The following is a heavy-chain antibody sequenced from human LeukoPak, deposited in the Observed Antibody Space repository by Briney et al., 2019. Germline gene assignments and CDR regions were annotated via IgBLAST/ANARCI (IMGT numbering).Heavy chain of an antibody. D-gene: IGHD1-26*01. CDR3: ARGASVGAPHY. Sequence: ASVNVSCTASGYTFTSYYMHWVRQAPGQGLEWMGIINPSGGSTSYAQKFQGRVTMTRDTSTSTVYMELSSLRSEDTAVYYCARGASVGAPHYWGQGTLVTVSS. CDR1: GYTFTSYY. V-gene: IGHV1-46*01. CDR2: INPSGGST. J-gene: IGHJ4*02.